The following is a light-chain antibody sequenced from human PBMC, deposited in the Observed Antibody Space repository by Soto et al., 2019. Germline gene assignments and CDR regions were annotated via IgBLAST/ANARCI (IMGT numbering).Light chain of an antibody. CDR1: QTVSSY. Sequence: ESVLTQSPGTLSLSPGERATLSCRASQTVSSYLTWYQQRPGQAPRLLISGASRRATGIPDSFSGSGSGTDFYLTFSWLEPEYFALYDGQLYGTSPIAFGQGRRLEIK. CDR2: GAS. J-gene: IGKJ5*01. CDR3: QLYGTSPIA. V-gene: IGKV3-20*01.